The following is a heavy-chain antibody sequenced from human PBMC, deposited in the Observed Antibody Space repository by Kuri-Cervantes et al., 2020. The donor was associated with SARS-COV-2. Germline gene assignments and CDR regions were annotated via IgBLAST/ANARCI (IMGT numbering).Heavy chain of an antibody. CDR2: ISYDGSNK. CDR3: AREKLAGYYYYYMDV. J-gene: IGHJ6*03. Sequence: GGSLRLSCAASGFTFSSYAMHWVRQAPGKGLEWVAVISYDGSNKYYADSVKGRFTISRDNSKNTLYLQMNSLRAEDTAVYYCAREKLAGYYYYYMDVWGKGTTVTAP. CDR1: GFTFSSYA. V-gene: IGHV3-30-3*01. D-gene: IGHD1-1*01.